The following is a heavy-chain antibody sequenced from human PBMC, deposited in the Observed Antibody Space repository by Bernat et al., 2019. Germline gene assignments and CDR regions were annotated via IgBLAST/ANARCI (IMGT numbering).Heavy chain of an antibody. Sequence: QVQLVESGGGVVQPGRSLRLSCAASGFTFSSYAMHWVRQAPGKGLEWVAVISYDGSNKYYADSVKGRFTISRDNSKNTLYLQMNSLRAEDTAVYYCARDAHDSVVVVAAGLDPWGQGTLVTVSS. CDR1: GFTFSSYA. J-gene: IGHJ5*02. V-gene: IGHV3-30*01. CDR3: ARDAHDSVVVVAAGLDP. CDR2: ISYDGSNK. D-gene: IGHD2-15*01.